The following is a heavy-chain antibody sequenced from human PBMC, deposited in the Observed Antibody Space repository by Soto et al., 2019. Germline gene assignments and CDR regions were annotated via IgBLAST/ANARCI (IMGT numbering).Heavy chain of an antibody. CDR1: GGTFSSYT. V-gene: IGHV1-69*02. J-gene: IGHJ6*02. D-gene: IGHD2-21*02. Sequence: GASVKVSCKASGGTFSSYTISWVRQAPGQGLEWMGRIIPILGIANYAQKFQGRVTITADKSTSTAYMELSSLRSEDTAVYYCARAEYCGGDCQGYYYGMDVWGQGTTVTVSS. CDR2: IIPILGIA. CDR3: ARAEYCGGDCQGYYYGMDV.